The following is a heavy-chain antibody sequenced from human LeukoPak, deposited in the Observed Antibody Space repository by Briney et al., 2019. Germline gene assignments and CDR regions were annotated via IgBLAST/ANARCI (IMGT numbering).Heavy chain of an antibody. CDR3: ANRPAKQWSAGNDAFDI. D-gene: IGHD6-19*01. J-gene: IGHJ3*02. Sequence: GGSLRLSCAASGFIVSSNYMSWVRQAPGKGLEWVSVIYSGGSTYYADSVKGRFTISRDNAKNSLYLQMGSLRAEDTAVYYCANRPAKQWSAGNDAFDIWGRGTMVTVSS. CDR1: GFIVSSNY. CDR2: IYSGGST. V-gene: IGHV3-53*01.